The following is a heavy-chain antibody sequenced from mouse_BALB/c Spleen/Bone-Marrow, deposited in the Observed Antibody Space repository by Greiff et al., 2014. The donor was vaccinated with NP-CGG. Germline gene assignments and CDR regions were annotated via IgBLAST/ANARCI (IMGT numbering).Heavy chain of an antibody. CDR2: ISDSGGST. D-gene: IGHD1-1*01. CDR1: GFSFNDYY. CDR3: ARLGDYSYFDY. J-gene: IGHJ2*01. V-gene: IGHV5-12*02. Sequence: EVQLVESGGGIVQPGGSLKLSCVISGFSFNDYYMYWVRQTPEKRLEWVAYISDSGGSTYYPDTVKGRFTISRDNAKNTLYLQMSRLKSEDTAMYYCARLGDYSYFDYWGQGTTLTVSS.